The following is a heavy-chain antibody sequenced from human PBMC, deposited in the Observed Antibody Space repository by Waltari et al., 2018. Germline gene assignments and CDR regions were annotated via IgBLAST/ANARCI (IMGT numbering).Heavy chain of an antibody. V-gene: IGHV4-39*01. CDR3: ARQNWNDYMDV. J-gene: IGHJ6*03. D-gene: IGHD1-1*01. Sequence: QLQLQESGPGLVKPSETLSLTCTVSGGSISSSSYYWGWIRQPPGKGLEWIGSIYYSGSTYYNPALKSRVTISVDTSKNQFSLKLSSVTAADTAVYYCARQNWNDYMDVWGKGTTVTVSS. CDR2: IYYSGST. CDR1: GGSISSSSYY.